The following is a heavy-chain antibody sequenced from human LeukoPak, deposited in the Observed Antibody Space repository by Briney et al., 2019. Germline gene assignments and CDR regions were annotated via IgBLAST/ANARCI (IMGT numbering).Heavy chain of an antibody. Sequence: ASVKVSCKASGYTFTSYGISWVRQAPGQGLEWMGWISAYNGNTNYAQKLQGRVTMTTDTSTSTAYMELRSLRSDDTAVYYCARGVPPPSLVLRFLEWSPGWFDPWGQGTLVTVSS. D-gene: IGHD3-3*01. CDR3: ARGVPPPSLVLRFLEWSPGWFDP. V-gene: IGHV1-18*01. CDR1: GYTFTSYG. CDR2: ISAYNGNT. J-gene: IGHJ5*02.